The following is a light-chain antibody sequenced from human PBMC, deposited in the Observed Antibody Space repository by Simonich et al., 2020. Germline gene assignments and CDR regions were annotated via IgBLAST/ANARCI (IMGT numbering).Light chain of an antibody. Sequence: QSALTQPRSVSGSPGQSVTISCTGPSSDVGGYNYVSWYQQHPGKAPTLMIYDVSKRPSGVSKRFSGSKAGNTASLTISGLQAEDEADYYCSAYTSSSTVVFGGGTKLTVL. V-gene: IGLV2-11*01. CDR3: SAYTSSSTVV. J-gene: IGLJ2*01. CDR2: DVS. CDR1: SSDVGGYNY.